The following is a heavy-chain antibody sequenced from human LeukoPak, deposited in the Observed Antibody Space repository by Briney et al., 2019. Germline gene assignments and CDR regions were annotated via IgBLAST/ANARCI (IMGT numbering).Heavy chain of an antibody. CDR1: GFTFSSYS. CDR3: AKGGSSGWYKKNFDY. Sequence: GGSLRLSCAAPGFTFSSYSMNWVRQAPGKGLEWVSAISGSGGSTYSADSVKGRFTISRDNSKNTLYLQMNSLRAEDTAVYYCAKGGSSGWYKKNFDYWGQGTLVTVSS. J-gene: IGHJ4*02. V-gene: IGHV3-23*01. CDR2: ISGSGGST. D-gene: IGHD6-19*01.